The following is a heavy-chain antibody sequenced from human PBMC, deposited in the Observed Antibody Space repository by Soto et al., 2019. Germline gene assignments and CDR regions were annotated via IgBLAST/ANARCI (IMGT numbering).Heavy chain of an antibody. CDR1: GFTFSSYW. Sequence: SLRLSCAASGFTFSSYWMSWVRQAPGKGLEWVANIKQDGSEKYYVDSVKGRFTISRDNAKNSLYLQMNSLRAEDTAVYYCARLDYGDYYNWFDPWGQGTLVTVSS. J-gene: IGHJ5*02. CDR2: IKQDGSEK. CDR3: ARLDYGDYYNWFDP. V-gene: IGHV3-7*01. D-gene: IGHD4-17*01.